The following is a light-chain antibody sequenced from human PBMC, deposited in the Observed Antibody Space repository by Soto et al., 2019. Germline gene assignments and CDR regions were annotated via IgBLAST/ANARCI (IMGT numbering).Light chain of an antibody. J-gene: IGKJ1*01. V-gene: IGKV3-11*01. CDR3: QQRSNWPPWT. CDR2: DAS. CDR1: QSVSSY. Sequence: EIVLTQSPATLSLSPGERATLSCRASQSVSSYLAWYQQKPGQAPRLLIYDASNRATGIPARFSGSGSGTYVTLTISSLEPEDFAVYYCQQRSNWPPWTFGQGTKVEIK.